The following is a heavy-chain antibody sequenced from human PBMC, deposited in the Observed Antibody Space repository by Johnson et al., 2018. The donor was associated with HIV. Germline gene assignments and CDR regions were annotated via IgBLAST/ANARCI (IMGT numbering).Heavy chain of an antibody. Sequence: EVQLVESGGGVVQPGRSLRLSCAATGFTFNSYDMHWVRQATGKGLEWVSAIGTAGDTYYPGSVKGRFTISRENAKNSLYLQMNSLRAGDTAVYYCARVWEGAFDIWGQGTMVTVSS. J-gene: IGHJ3*02. D-gene: IGHD1-26*01. V-gene: IGHV3-13*01. CDR2: IGTAGDT. CDR3: ARVWEGAFDI. CDR1: GFTFNSYD.